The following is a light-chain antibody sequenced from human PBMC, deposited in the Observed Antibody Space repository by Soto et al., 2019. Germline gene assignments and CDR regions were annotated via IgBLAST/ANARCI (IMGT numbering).Light chain of an antibody. V-gene: IGKV1-27*01. J-gene: IGKJ3*01. CDR3: QKYHSAPFT. CDR2: AAS. CDR1: QGISNY. Sequence: DIQMTQSPSSLSASVGDRVTITCRASQGISNYLAWYQQKPGKVPKLLIYAASTLQSRVPSRFSGSGSGTDFTLTISSLHPEDVATYYCQKYHSAPFTFGPGTKVDIK.